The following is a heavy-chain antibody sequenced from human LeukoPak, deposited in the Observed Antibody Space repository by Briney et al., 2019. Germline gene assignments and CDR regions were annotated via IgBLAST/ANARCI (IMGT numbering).Heavy chain of an antibody. Sequence: GGSLRLSCAASGFTFSGSAIHWVRQASGRELEWVGRIRSKADTAYAASVKGRFTISRDDSRNTAYLQMNSLQTEDTAVYYCARLRAARTESYFYYGMDVWGQGTTVTVSS. V-gene: IGHV3-73*01. CDR3: ARLRAARTESYFYYGMDV. J-gene: IGHJ6*02. CDR2: IRSKADT. CDR1: GFTFSGSA. D-gene: IGHD6-6*01.